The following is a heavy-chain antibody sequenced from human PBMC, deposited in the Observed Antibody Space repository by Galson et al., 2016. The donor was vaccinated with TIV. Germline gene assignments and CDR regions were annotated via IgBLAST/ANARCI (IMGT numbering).Heavy chain of an antibody. CDR3: ASRDIAVIPAAIVFDY. Sequence: SLRLSCAASGFTFANYAMSWVRQAPGKGLEWVSTISSSGGHTYYADSVKGRFTISRDNSKNALYVHINNLRAEDTAVYYCASRDIAVIPAAIVFDYWGQGTLFTVSS. J-gene: IGHJ4*02. CDR1: GFTFANYA. CDR2: ISSSGGHT. D-gene: IGHD2-2*01. V-gene: IGHV3-23*01.